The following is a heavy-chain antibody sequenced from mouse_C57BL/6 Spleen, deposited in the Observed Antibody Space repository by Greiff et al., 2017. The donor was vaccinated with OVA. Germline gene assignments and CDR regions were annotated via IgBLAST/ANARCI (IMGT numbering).Heavy chain of an antibody. D-gene: IGHD2-1*01. CDR2: INPSNGGT. Sequence: QVQLKQPGTELVKPGASVKLSCKASGYTFTSYWMHWVKQRPGQGLEWIGNINPSNGGTNYNEKFKSKATLTVDKSSSTAYMQLSSLTSEDSAVYYCARFSIYYGNYDAMDYWGQGTSVTVSS. CDR1: GYTFTSYW. V-gene: IGHV1-53*01. J-gene: IGHJ4*01. CDR3: ARFSIYYGNYDAMDY.